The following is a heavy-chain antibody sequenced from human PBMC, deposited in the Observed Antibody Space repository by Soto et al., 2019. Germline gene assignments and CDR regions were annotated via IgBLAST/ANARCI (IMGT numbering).Heavy chain of an antibody. J-gene: IGHJ4*02. CDR1: GFTFSSYG. V-gene: IGHV3-30*03. D-gene: IGHD1-26*01. Sequence: QVQLVESGGGVVQPGRSLRLSCAASGFTFSSYGMHWVRQAPGKGLEWVAVISYDGSNKYYADSVKGRFTISRDNSKNTRYPQMTSLRAEDTAVYYCARSPYSVSYLAYFDYWGQGTLVTVSS. CDR2: ISYDGSNK. CDR3: ARSPYSVSYLAYFDY.